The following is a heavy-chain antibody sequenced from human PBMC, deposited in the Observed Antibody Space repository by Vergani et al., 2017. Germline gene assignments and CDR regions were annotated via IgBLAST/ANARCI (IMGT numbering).Heavy chain of an antibody. D-gene: IGHD3-22*01. V-gene: IGHV3-11*06. CDR3: ARAHMDDSSGYYSGVDI. J-gene: IGHJ3*02. Sequence: QVQLVESGGGLVKPGGSLRLSCAASGFTFRDYYMSWIRQAPGKGLEWVSYISSSSSYTNYADSVKGRFTISIDNAKNSLYLQMNSLRAEDTAVYYCARAHMDDSSGYYSGVDIWGQGTMVTVSS. CDR1: GFTFRDYY. CDR2: ISSSSSYT.